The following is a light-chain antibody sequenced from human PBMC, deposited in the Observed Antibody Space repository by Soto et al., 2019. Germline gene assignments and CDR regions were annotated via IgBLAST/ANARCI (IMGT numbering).Light chain of an antibody. Sequence: QSALTQPASVSGSPGQSITISCTGTSSDVGGYDLVSWYQQHPGKAPKLIIYEVTKRPSGVSNRFSGSKSGNTASLTISGLQAEDEADYYCCSYAGSFTGVFGGGTKLTVL. V-gene: IGLV2-23*02. J-gene: IGLJ3*02. CDR3: CSYAGSFTGV. CDR2: EVT. CDR1: SSDVGGYDL.